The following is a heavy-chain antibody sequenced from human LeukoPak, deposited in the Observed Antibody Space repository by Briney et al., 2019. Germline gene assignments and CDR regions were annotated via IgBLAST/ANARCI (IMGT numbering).Heavy chain of an antibody. CDR3: ARDWVSDYYYDSSGYSPHFDY. V-gene: IGHV1-18*04. CDR2: ISAYNGNT. J-gene: IGHJ4*02. D-gene: IGHD3-22*01. Sequence: GASVKVSCKASGYTFTGYYMHWVRQAPGQGLEWMGWISAYNGNTNYAQKLQGRVTMTTDTSTSTAYMELRSLRSDDTAVYYCARDWVSDYYYDSSGYSPHFDYWGQGTLVTVSS. CDR1: GYTFTGYY.